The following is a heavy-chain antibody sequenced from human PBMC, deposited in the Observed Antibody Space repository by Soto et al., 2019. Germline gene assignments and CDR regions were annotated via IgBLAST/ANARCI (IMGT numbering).Heavy chain of an antibody. Sequence: APVKVSCKASGYTFTSYGISWVRQAPGQGLEWMGWISAYNGNTNYAQKLQGRVTMTTDTSTSTAYMELRSLRSDDTAVYYCARGAGLPTVGEGWWERWNHYYYYYMDVWGKGTTVTVSS. D-gene: IGHD1-26*01. J-gene: IGHJ6*03. CDR3: ARGAGLPTVGEGWWERWNHYYYYYMDV. CDR1: GYTFTSYG. CDR2: ISAYNGNT. V-gene: IGHV1-18*01.